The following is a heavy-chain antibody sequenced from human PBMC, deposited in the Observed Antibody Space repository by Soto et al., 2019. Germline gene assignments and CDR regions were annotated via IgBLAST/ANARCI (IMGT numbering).Heavy chain of an antibody. J-gene: IGHJ5*02. CDR2: IYYSGST. CDR1: GGSISSSSYY. D-gene: IGHD3-3*01. CDR3: ARDGARVTIFEVVTLNWFDP. V-gene: IGHV4-39*02. Sequence: QLQLQESGPGLVKPSETLSLTCTVSGGSISSSSYYWGWIRQPPGKGLEWVGSIYYSGSTYYNPSLKRRGTISVDTSKNQFSLKLSSVTAADTAVYYCARDGARVTIFEVVTLNWFDPWGQGTLVTVSS.